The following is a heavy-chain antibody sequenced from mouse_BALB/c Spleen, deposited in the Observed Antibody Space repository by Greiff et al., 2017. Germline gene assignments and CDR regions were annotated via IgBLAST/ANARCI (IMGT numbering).Heavy chain of an antibody. D-gene: IGHD2-4*01. Sequence: EVKLMGSGGGLVKPGGSLKLSCAASGFTFSDYYMYWVRQTPEKRLEWVATISDGGSYTYYPDSVKGRFTISRDNAKNNLYLQMSSLKSEDTAMYYCARDYDYVFDYWGQGTTLTVSS. CDR2: ISDGGSYT. V-gene: IGHV5-4*02. CDR1: GFTFSDYY. J-gene: IGHJ2*01. CDR3: ARDYDYVFDY.